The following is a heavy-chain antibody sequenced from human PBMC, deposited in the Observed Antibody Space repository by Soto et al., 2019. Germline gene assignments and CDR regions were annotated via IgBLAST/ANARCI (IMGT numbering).Heavy chain of an antibody. D-gene: IGHD3-22*01. CDR1: GYSFTSYW. J-gene: IGHJ4*02. Sequence: GESLKISCKGSGYSFTSYWIGWVRQMPGKGLEWMGIIYPGDSDTGYSPSFQGQVTISADKSISTAYLQWSSLKASDTAMYYCARGGYYYDSSGYSLFDYWGQGTLVTVSS. CDR2: IYPGDSDT. V-gene: IGHV5-51*01. CDR3: ARGGYYYDSSGYSLFDY.